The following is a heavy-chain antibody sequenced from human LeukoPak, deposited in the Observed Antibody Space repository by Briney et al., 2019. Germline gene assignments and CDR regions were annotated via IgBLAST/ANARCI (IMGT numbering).Heavy chain of an antibody. V-gene: IGHV5-51*01. Sequence: GESLKISCKGSGNSFTTYYIAWVRQMPGKGLEWMGLIYPDDSDTRYSPSFQGQVTISADKSISTAYLQWSSLKASDTAMYYCARRLQNYFDYWGQGTLVTVSS. D-gene: IGHD4-11*01. CDR3: ARRLQNYFDY. J-gene: IGHJ4*02. CDR1: GNSFTTYY. CDR2: IYPDDSDT.